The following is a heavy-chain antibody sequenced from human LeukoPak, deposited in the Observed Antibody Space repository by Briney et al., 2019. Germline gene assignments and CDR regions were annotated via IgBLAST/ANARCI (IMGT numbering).Heavy chain of an antibody. V-gene: IGHV4-59*01. J-gene: IGHJ6*02. CDR1: GGSISSYY. CDR2: IYHSGST. D-gene: IGHD6-13*01. Sequence: PSETLSLTCSVSGGSISSYYWSWLRPPPGKGLEWIGYIYHSGSTNYNPSLKSRVTISVDTSKNQFSLKLSSVTAADTAVYYCARDGGTIAAAGTPWYYGMDVWGQGTTVTVSS. CDR3: ARDGGTIAAAGTPWYYGMDV.